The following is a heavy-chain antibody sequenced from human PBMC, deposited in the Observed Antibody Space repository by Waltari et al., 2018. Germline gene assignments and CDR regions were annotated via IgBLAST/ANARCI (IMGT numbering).Heavy chain of an antibody. D-gene: IGHD3-22*01. Sequence: QLQLQESGPGLVKPSATLSLTCTVSGGSIRSRSYYWGWIRPPPGRGLEWIGSIYYMGSNYYNPSLKSRVTISVDTSKNQFSLKLSSVTAADTAVYYCARHPGHYYDSSGYLGWGQGTLVTVSS. CDR1: GGSIRSRSYY. CDR3: ARHPGHYYDSSGYLG. CDR2: IYYMGSN. V-gene: IGHV4-39*01. J-gene: IGHJ4*02.